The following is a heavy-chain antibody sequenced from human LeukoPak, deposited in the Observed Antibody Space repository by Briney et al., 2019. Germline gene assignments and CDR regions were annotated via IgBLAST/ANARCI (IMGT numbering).Heavy chain of an antibody. CDR3: AKSLPAYYYGSGSYYNVGDY. V-gene: IGHV3-23*01. D-gene: IGHD3-10*01. CDR1: GFTFSSYG. CDR2: ISGSGGST. Sequence: GGTLRLSCAASGFTFSSYGMSWVRQAPGKGPEWVSAISGSGGSTYYADSVKGRFTISRDNSKNTLYLQMNSLRAEDTAVYYCAKSLPAYYYGSGSYYNVGDYWGQGTLVTVSS. J-gene: IGHJ4*02.